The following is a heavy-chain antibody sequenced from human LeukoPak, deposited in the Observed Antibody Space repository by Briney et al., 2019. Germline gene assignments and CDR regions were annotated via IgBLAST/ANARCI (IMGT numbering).Heavy chain of an antibody. CDR1: GFTFSSYA. V-gene: IGHV3-21*01. D-gene: IGHD2-21*01. Sequence: GGSLRLSCAASGFTFSSYAMSWVRQTPARGLEWVSSLKGTGEKFYADSVKGRFTISRDNAKNSLYLQMNSLGAEDTAVYYCARATASNWFDPWGQGTLVTVSS. CDR2: LKGTGEK. CDR3: ARATASNWFDP. J-gene: IGHJ5*02.